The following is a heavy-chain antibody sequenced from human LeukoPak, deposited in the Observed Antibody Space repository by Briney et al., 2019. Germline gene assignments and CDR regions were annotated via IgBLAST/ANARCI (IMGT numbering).Heavy chain of an antibody. J-gene: IGHJ4*02. CDR3: AKVKWAAVAGYFDY. D-gene: IGHD6-19*01. CDR2: ISGSGGST. Sequence: GGSVRLSCAASGFTFSSYAMSWVRQAPGKGREWVSSISGSGGSTYYADSVKGRFTISRDNSKNTLYLQMNSLRAEDTAVYYCAKVKWAAVAGYFDYWGQGTLVTVSS. CDR1: GFTFSSYA. V-gene: IGHV3-23*01.